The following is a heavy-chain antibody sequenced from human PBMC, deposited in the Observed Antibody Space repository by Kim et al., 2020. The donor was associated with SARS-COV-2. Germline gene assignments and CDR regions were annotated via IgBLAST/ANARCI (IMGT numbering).Heavy chain of an antibody. Sequence: GGSLRLSCAASGFTFSSYDMHWVRQATGKGLEWVSAIGTAGDTYYPGSVKGRFTISRENAKNSLYLQMNSLRAGDTAVYYCARGPRGYGDYQGYYYGMDVWGQGTTVTVSS. V-gene: IGHV3-13*01. CDR2: IGTAGDT. D-gene: IGHD4-17*01. CDR1: GFTFSSYD. CDR3: ARGPRGYGDYQGYYYGMDV. J-gene: IGHJ6*02.